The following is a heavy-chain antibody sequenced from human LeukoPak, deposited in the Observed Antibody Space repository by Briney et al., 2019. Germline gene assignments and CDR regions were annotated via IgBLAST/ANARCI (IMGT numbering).Heavy chain of an antibody. J-gene: IGHJ4*02. CDR1: GYTFTGYY. CDR3: ARQPRYNRNLDY. D-gene: IGHD1-14*01. V-gene: IGHV1-2*02. CDR2: INPNSGGT. Sequence: ASVKVSCKASGYTFTGYYMHWVRQAPGQGLEWMGWINPNSGGTNYARKFQGRVTMTRDTSISTAYMELSRLRSDDTAVYYCARQPRYNRNLDYWGQGTLVTVSS.